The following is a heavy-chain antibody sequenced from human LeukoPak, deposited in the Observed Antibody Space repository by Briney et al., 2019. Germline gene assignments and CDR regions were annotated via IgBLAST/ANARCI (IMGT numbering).Heavy chain of an antibody. CDR2: IWYDGSNK. Sequence: GGSPRLSCAASGFTFSSYGLHWVRPAPGKGVEWVAGIWYDGSNKYYADSVKGRFTISRDNSKNTLYLQMNSLRAEDTAVYYCARDCYYGSGSYCYYYGMDVWGKGTTVTVSS. D-gene: IGHD3-10*01. CDR1: GFTFSSYG. V-gene: IGHV3-33*01. J-gene: IGHJ6*04. CDR3: ARDCYYGSGSYCYYYGMDV.